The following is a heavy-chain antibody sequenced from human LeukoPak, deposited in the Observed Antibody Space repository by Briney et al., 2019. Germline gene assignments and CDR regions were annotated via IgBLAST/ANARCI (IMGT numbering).Heavy chain of an antibody. CDR2: ISGSGGST. Sequence: HPGGSLRLSCAASGFTFSTYGMNWVRQAPGKGLEWVSAISGSGGSTYYADSVKGRFTISRDNSKNTLYLQMNSLRAEDTAVYYCASTLAAAGNDYYYGMDVWGQGTTVTVSS. J-gene: IGHJ6*02. CDR1: GFTFSTYG. CDR3: ASTLAAAGNDYYYGMDV. D-gene: IGHD6-13*01. V-gene: IGHV3-23*01.